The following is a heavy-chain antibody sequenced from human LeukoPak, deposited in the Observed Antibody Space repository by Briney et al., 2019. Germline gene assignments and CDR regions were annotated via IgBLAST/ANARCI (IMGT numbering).Heavy chain of an antibody. Sequence: VASVNVSCKVSGYTLTELSMHWVRQAPGKGLEWMGGFDPEDGETIYAQKFQGRVTMTEDTSTDTAYMELSSLRSEDTAVYYCATAADYYYYGMDVWGQGTTVTVSS. CDR2: FDPEDGET. V-gene: IGHV1-24*01. CDR3: ATAADYYYYGMDV. J-gene: IGHJ6*02. D-gene: IGHD2-15*01. CDR1: GYTLTELS.